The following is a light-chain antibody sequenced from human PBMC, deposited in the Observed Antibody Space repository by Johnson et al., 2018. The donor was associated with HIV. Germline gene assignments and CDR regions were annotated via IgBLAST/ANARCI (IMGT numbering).Light chain of an antibody. CDR2: DNN. J-gene: IGLJ1*01. V-gene: IGLV1-51*01. Sequence: QSVLTQPPSVSAAPGQKVTISCSGSSSNIGNNYVSWYQQLPGTAPKLLIYDNNKRPSGIPDRFSGSKSGTSATLGITGLQTGDEADYYCGTWDSSLCSGVFGTVTAVTVL. CDR1: SSNIGNNY. CDR3: GTWDSSLCSGV.